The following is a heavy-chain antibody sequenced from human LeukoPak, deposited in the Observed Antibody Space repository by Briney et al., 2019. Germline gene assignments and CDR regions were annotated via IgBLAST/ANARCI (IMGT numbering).Heavy chain of an antibody. J-gene: IGHJ6*02. V-gene: IGHV1-3*01. CDR2: INAGNGNT. D-gene: IGHD6-13*01. CDR3: ARDRSSSWPYYYYYGMDV. Sequence: GASVKVSCKASGYTFTSYAMHWVRQAPGQRLEWMGWINAGNGNTKYSQKFQSRVTITRDTSASTAYMELSSLRSEDTAVYYCARDRSSSWPYYYYYGMDVWGQGTTVTVSS. CDR1: GYTFTSYA.